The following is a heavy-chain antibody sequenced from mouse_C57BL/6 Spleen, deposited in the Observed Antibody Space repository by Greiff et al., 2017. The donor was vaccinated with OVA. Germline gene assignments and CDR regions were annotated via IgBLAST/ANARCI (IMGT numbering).Heavy chain of an antibody. CDR3: ARYDGYEFDY. CDR2: IHPNSGST. V-gene: IGHV1-64*01. J-gene: IGHJ2*01. D-gene: IGHD2-2*01. CDR1: GYTFTSYW. Sequence: VQLQQSGAELVKPGASVKLSCKASGYTFTSYWMHWVKQRPGQGLEWIGMIHPNSGSTNYNEKFKSKATLTVDKSSSTAYMQLSSLTSEDSAVYYCARYDGYEFDYWGQGTTLTVSS.